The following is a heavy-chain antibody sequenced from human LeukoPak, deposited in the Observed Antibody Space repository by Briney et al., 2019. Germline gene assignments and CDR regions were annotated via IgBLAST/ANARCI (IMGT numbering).Heavy chain of an antibody. D-gene: IGHD5-24*01. CDR1: GDSISSSNSY. J-gene: IGHJ4*02. V-gene: IGHV4-39*01. Sequence: PSETLSLTCTVSGDSISSSNSYWGWIRQPPGKGLEWIGSIYYSGNTYYNASLKSRVTISVDTSKNQFSLKLTSVTAADTAVYYCARGRVWGEVAFDYWGQGTLVTVSS. CDR3: ARGRVWGEVAFDY. CDR2: IYYSGNT.